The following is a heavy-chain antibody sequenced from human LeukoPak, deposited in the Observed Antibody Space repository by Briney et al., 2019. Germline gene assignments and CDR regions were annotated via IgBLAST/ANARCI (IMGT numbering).Heavy chain of an antibody. J-gene: IGHJ6*03. CDR1: GFTFNSYW. Sequence: GGSLRLSCAGSGFTFNSYWMSWVRQAPGKGLEWVANIKQDGSEKDYLGSVKGRFTISRDNTKNSLYLQMNSLRAEDTAVYYCTRDRESGSVVHYYYYMDVWGKGTTVTVSS. CDR2: IKQDGSEK. CDR3: TRDRESGSVVHYYYYMDV. V-gene: IGHV3-7*01. D-gene: IGHD1-26*01.